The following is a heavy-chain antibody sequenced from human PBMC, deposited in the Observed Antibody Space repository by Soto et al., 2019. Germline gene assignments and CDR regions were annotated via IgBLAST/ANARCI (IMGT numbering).Heavy chain of an antibody. J-gene: IGHJ6*02. V-gene: IGHV4-59*01. CDR3: ARAAVTHERYHYGMDV. CDR1: GGSISSYY. CDR2: IYYSGNT. D-gene: IGHD4-17*01. Sequence: SDTLSLTCTVSGGSISSYYWSWIRQSPGKGLEWIGCIYYSGNTNYNPSLKSRVTISVNTSKNQFSLRLTSVTAADTAVYYCARAAVTHERYHYGMDVWGQGTTVTVSS.